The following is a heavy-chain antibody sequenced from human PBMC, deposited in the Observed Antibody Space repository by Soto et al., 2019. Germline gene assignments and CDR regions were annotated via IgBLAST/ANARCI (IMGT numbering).Heavy chain of an antibody. CDR2: IWDDGSNK. CDR3: ARVSGIENWFDP. D-gene: IGHD3-10*01. Sequence: QVQLVESGGGVVQPGRSLRLSCAASGFTFSSYGRHWVRQAPGKGLEWVAVIWDDGSNKYYADSVKGRFTISIDNSKNTLYLQMNSLRAEDTAVYYCARVSGIENWFDPWGQGTLVTVSS. V-gene: IGHV3-33*01. CDR1: GFTFSSYG. J-gene: IGHJ5*02.